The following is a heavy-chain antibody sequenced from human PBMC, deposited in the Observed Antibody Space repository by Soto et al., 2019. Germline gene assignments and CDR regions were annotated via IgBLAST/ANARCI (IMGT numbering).Heavy chain of an antibody. CDR2: ISAYNANT. Sequence: GASVKVSCKASGYTFSRYGISWVRRAPGQGLELMGWISAYNANTKYAQKLEGRVTMTTGTYTSTVYMELRSLTSDDTAVYYCAREGYCSSGSCALYSHDYFGMDVWGQGTTVTVSS. J-gene: IGHJ6*02. D-gene: IGHD2-15*01. CDR1: GYTFSRYG. CDR3: AREGYCSSGSCALYSHDYFGMDV. V-gene: IGHV1-18*01.